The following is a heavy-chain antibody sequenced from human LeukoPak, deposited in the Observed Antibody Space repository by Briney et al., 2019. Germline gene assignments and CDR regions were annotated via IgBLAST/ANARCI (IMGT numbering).Heavy chain of an antibody. CDR1: GYTFTSYY. J-gene: IGHJ4*02. Sequence: ASVNVACKAYGYTFTSYYMHWVRQAPGQGLEWMVIIDPSGGSTSYAQQFQGRVTMTRDTSTSTVYMEMSSLRSEDTAVYYCARARYKAPVADAYFDYWGQGALGTVSS. CDR2: IDPSGGST. CDR3: ARARYKAPVADAYFDY. D-gene: IGHD1-14*01. V-gene: IGHV1-46*01.